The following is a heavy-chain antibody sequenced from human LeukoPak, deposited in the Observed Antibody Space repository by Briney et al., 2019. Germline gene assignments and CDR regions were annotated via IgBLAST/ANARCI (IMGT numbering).Heavy chain of an antibody. CDR2: ISYDGSNK. Sequence: GGSLRLSCAASGFTFSSYAMHWVRQAPGKGLEWVAVISYDGSNKYYADSVKGRFTISRDNSKNTLYLQMNSLRAEDTAVYYCASGNWGFFDYWGQGTLVTVSS. D-gene: IGHD7-27*01. CDR1: GFTFSSYA. J-gene: IGHJ4*02. CDR3: ASGNWGFFDY. V-gene: IGHV3-30-3*01.